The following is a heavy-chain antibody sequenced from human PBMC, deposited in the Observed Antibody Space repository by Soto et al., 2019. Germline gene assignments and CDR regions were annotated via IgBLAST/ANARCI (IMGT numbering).Heavy chain of an antibody. D-gene: IGHD6-6*01. CDR1: GYTFTSYY. Sequence: ASVKVSCKASGYTFTSYYMHWVRQAPGQGLEWMGIINPSGGSTSYAQKFQGRVTMTRDTSTSTVYMELSSLRSEDTAVYYCAKNLPGLWGSSSYYFDYWGQGTLVTVSS. CDR3: AKNLPGLWGSSSYYFDY. CDR2: INPSGGST. J-gene: IGHJ4*02. V-gene: IGHV1-46*01.